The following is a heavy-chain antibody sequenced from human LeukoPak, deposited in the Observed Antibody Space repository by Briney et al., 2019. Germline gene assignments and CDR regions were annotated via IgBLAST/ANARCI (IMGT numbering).Heavy chain of an antibody. CDR3: AELGITMIGGV. CDR2: ISGNGGDI. CDR1: GLTFSFYS. D-gene: IGHD3-10*02. J-gene: IGHJ6*04. Sequence: GGSLRLSCAASGLTFSFYSMNWVRQAPGKGLEWLSYISGNGGDIQYADSVKGRFTISRDNAKNSLYLQMNSLRAEDTAVYYCAELGITMIGGVWGKGTTVTISS. V-gene: IGHV3-48*01.